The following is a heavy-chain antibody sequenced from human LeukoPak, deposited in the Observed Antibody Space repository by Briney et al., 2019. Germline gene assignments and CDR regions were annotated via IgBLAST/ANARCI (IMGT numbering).Heavy chain of an antibody. V-gene: IGHV3-23*01. CDR3: AKAMTSSTYYFDS. J-gene: IGHJ4*02. CDR1: GFTFGDYG. Sequence: GGSLRLSCTSSGFTFGDYGMSWFRQAPGKGLEWVSVISLNDGSTYYADSVRGRFTISRDNSKNTLFLQMNGLRAEDTAIYYCAKAMTSSTYYFDSWGQGTLVTVSS. D-gene: IGHD3-9*01. CDR2: ISLNDGST.